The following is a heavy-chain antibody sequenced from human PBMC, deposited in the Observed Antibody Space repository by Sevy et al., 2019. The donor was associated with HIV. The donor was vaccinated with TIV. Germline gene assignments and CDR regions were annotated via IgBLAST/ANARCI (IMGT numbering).Heavy chain of an antibody. CDR2: IHPKSGAT. CDR3: AREDSDDTSAYYYFHYGMDV. V-gene: IGHV1-2*06. J-gene: IGHJ6*02. CDR1: GYTFTAYY. Sequence: ASVKVSCKASGYTFTAYYIHWLRQAPGQGLEWMGRIHPKSGATNYAQKFQGRVTMTRDTSISTSFIELTSLRSDDTAVYYCAREDSDDTSAYYYFHYGMDVWGQGTTVTVSS. D-gene: IGHD3-22*01.